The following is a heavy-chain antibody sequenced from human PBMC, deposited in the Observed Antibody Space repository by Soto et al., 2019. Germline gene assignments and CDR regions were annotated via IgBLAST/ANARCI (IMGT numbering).Heavy chain of an antibody. Sequence: EVQLVESGGGLIQPGGSLRLSCAASGFNVSSTHMSWVRQAPGKGLEWVSLLCSGGRTYYADSVKGRFTISRDNSKNTLYLQMNSLRAEDTAVYYCAIRRGYSGYDSAFDVWGQGTMVTVSS. V-gene: IGHV3-53*01. CDR1: GFNVSSTH. J-gene: IGHJ3*01. D-gene: IGHD5-12*01. CDR3: AIRRGYSGYDSAFDV. CDR2: LCSGGRT.